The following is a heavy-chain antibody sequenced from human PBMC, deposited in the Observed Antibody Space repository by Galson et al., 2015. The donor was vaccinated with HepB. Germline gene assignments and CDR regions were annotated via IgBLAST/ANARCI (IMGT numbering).Heavy chain of an antibody. D-gene: IGHD7-27*01. CDR1: GFTFDDYT. CDR3: AKDGANGGLFDH. CDR2: ITWNDGTT. V-gene: IGHV3-43*01. J-gene: IGHJ4*02. Sequence: SLRLSCAASGFTFDDYTMHWIRQGPGKGLEWVSLITWNDGTTYYADSVRGRFTISRDNSKRSLFLQMNSLRTEDTALYYCAKDGANGGLFDHWGQGTLVTVSS.